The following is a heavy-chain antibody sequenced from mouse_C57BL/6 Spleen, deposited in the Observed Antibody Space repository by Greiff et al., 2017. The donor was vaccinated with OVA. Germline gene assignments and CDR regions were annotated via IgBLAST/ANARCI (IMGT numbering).Heavy chain of an antibody. V-gene: IGHV1-64*01. J-gene: IGHJ3*01. CDR1: GYTFTSYW. Sequence: VQLQQPGAELVKPGASVKLSCKASGYTFTSYWMHWVKQRPGQGLEWIGMIHPNSGSTNYNEKFKSKATLTVDKSSSTAYMQLSSLTSEDSAVYYCARIGDYSNYPCAYWGQGTLVTVSA. D-gene: IGHD2-5*01. CDR2: IHPNSGST. CDR3: ARIGDYSNYPCAY.